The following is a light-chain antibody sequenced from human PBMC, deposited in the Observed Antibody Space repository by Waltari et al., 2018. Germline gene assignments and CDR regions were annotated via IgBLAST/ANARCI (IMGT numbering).Light chain of an antibody. V-gene: IGKV3-11*01. Sequence: ETVSTQTPPTLSSSPGERVTLSCTARKRVTKYLAWYQQQPVQAPRLLIYDASNRVTGIPARFSGSGSGTDFTLTISSLEPEDFAVYYCQQRSDWRGLTFGGGTKVEIK. CDR1: KRVTKY. J-gene: IGKJ4*01. CDR3: QQRSDWRGLT. CDR2: DAS.